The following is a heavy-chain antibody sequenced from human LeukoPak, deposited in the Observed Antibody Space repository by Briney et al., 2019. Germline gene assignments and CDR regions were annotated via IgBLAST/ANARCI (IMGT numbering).Heavy chain of an antibody. D-gene: IGHD2-15*01. V-gene: IGHV3-33*01. CDR1: GFTFNRYG. J-gene: IGHJ4*02. Sequence: GGSLRLSCAASGFTFNRYGMHWVRQAPGKGLEWVAVAYGDGTDKYYADSVKGRFTISKDLSQNRLYMQMNSLRAEDAAMYYCATGGRFYYDLWGQGTLVTVSS. CDR2: AYGDGTDK. CDR3: ATGGRFYYDL.